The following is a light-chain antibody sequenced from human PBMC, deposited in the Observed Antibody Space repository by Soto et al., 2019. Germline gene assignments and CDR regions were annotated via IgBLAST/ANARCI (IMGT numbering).Light chain of an antibody. V-gene: IGLV2-11*01. CDR1: SGDVGVYEY. J-gene: IGLJ2*01. Sequence: QSALTQPRSVSGSPGQSVAISCTGTSGDVGVYEYVSWYQQHPGKAPKLMVHAVTKRPSGVPDRFSGSKSGNTASLTISGLQAEDEADYYCCSYAGSYSLVFGGGTKLTVL. CDR3: CSYAGSYSLV. CDR2: AVT.